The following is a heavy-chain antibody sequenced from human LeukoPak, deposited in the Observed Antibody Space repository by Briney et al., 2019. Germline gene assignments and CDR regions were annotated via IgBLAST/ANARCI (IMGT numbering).Heavy chain of an antibody. Sequence: SGGSLRLSCAASGFTFSSYWMHWVRQAPGKGLVWVSRINSDGSSTSYADSVKGRFTISRDNAKNTLYLQMNSLRAEDTAVYYCAKEDTAMDFDYWGQGTLVTVSS. CDR1: GFTFSSYW. CDR3: AKEDTAMDFDY. D-gene: IGHD5-18*01. V-gene: IGHV3-74*01. J-gene: IGHJ4*02. CDR2: INSDGSST.